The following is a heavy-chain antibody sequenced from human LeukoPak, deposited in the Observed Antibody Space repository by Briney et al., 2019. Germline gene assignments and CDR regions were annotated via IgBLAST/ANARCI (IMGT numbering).Heavy chain of an antibody. D-gene: IGHD4-17*01. CDR1: GGSISSDNW. Sequence: PSGTLSLTCSVPVSGGSISSDNWWSWVRQPPGKGLEWIGEIYHSGSTNYNPSLKSRVTISVDKSKNQFSLKLTSVTAADTAVYYCARALKSVTTPFGYWGQGTLVTVSS. CDR2: IYHSGST. J-gene: IGHJ4*02. V-gene: IGHV4-4*02. CDR3: ARALKSVTTPFGY.